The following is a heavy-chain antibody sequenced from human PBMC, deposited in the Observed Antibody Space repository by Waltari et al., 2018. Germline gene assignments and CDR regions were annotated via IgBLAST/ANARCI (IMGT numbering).Heavy chain of an antibody. CDR3: ARGGYCSSTSCRSYWFDP. Sequence: QLQLQESGSGLVKPSQTLSLTCAVSGGSISSGGYSWSWIRQPPGTGLEWIGYIYHSGSTYYNPSLKSRVTISVDRSKNQFSLKLSSVTAADTAVYYCARGGYCSSTSCRSYWFDPWGQGTLVTVSS. V-gene: IGHV4-30-2*01. D-gene: IGHD2-2*01. J-gene: IGHJ5*02. CDR2: IYHSGST. CDR1: GGSISSGGYS.